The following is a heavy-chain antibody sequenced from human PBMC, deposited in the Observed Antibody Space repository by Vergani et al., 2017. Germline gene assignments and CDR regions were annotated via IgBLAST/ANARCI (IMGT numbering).Heavy chain of an antibody. Sequence: EVQLVESGGGLVKPGGSLRLSCAASGFTFSSYEMNWVRQAPGKGLEWVSYISSSGSTIYYADSVKGRFTISRDNAKNSLYLQMNSLRAEDTAVYYCARVEQYYYDSSGPFDYWGQGTLVTVSS. CDR1: GFTFSSYE. J-gene: IGHJ4*02. CDR3: ARVEQYYYDSSGPFDY. D-gene: IGHD3-22*01. CDR2: ISSSGSTI. V-gene: IGHV3-48*03.